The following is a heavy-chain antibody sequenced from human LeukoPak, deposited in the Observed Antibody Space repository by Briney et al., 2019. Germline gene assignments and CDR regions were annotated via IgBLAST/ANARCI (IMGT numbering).Heavy chain of an antibody. D-gene: IGHD1-7*01. CDR2: IFSGGKT. Sequence: GGSLRLSRAASGFTVTNNYMSWVRQAPGKRLEWVSVIFSGGKTYYSDSVKGRFTVSRDSAKNTVYLQMNSLRVEDTAVYYCAREGNSPFDYWGQGTLVTVSS. V-gene: IGHV3-53*01. CDR1: GFTVTNNY. J-gene: IGHJ4*02. CDR3: AREGNSPFDY.